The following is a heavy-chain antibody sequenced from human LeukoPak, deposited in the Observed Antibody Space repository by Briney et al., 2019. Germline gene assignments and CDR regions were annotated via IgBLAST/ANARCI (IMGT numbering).Heavy chain of an antibody. CDR2: INPSGGST. CDR3: ARARWLQSRDYYYYYMDV. CDR1: GYTFTNYG. Sequence: ASVKVSCKASGYTFTNYGITWTRQAPGQGLEWMGIINPSGGSTSYAQKFQGRVTMTRDTSTSTVYMELSSLRSEDTAVYDCARARWLQSRDYYYYYMDVWGKGTTVTVSS. V-gene: IGHV1-46*01. D-gene: IGHD5-24*01. J-gene: IGHJ6*03.